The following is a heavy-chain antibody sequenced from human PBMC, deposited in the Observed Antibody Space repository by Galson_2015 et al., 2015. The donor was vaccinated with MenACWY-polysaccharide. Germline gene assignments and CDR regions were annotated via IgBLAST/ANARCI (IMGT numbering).Heavy chain of an antibody. J-gene: IGHJ4*02. D-gene: IGHD5-12*01. V-gene: IGHV3-9*01. Sequence: SLRLSCAASGFTFDEYAMHWVRQAPGKGLEWVSGISWNSDNIGYANSVRGRFTISRDYAKNSLDLEMNSLRVEDTAFYYCAKGAQRGYDHYFAHWRQGILVTVSS. CDR2: ISWNSDNI. CDR3: AKGAQRGYDHYFAH. CDR1: GFTFDEYA.